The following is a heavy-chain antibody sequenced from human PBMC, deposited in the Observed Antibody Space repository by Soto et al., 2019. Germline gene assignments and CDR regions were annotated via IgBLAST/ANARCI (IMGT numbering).Heavy chain of an antibody. D-gene: IGHD6-19*01. V-gene: IGHV4-59*01. CDR2: IYYSGST. Sequence: QVQLQESGPGLVKPSETLSLTCTVSGGSISSYYWSWIRQPPGKGLEWIGYIYYSGSTNYNPSLKSRVNISVDTSKNQFSLKLSSVTAADTAVYYCARDIAVAGTRDYYYYGMDVWGQGTTVTVSS. CDR3: ARDIAVAGTRDYYYYGMDV. J-gene: IGHJ6*02. CDR1: GGSISSYY.